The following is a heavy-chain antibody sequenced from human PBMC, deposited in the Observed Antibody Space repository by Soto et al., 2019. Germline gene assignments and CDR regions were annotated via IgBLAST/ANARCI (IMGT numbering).Heavy chain of an antibody. CDR1: GYSISSGYY. D-gene: IGHD1-7*01. CDR3: ARLGLELPIDN. J-gene: IGHJ4*02. Sequence: SETLSLTCTVSGYSISSGYYWGWIRQPPGKGLEWIGSIYHSGSTYYNPSLKSRVTISVDTSKNQFSLKLSSVTAADTAVYYCARLGLELPIDNWGQGTLVTVSS. CDR2: IYHSGST. V-gene: IGHV4-38-2*02.